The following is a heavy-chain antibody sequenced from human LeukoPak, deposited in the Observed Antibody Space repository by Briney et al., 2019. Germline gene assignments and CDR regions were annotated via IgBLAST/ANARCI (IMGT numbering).Heavy chain of an antibody. Sequence: SETLSLTCTVSGGSISSYYWSWIRQPPGKGLEWIGYIYYSGNTNYNPSLKSRVTISADTSKNQFSLKLSSVTAADTAVYYCARLWSEGNWENWFDPWGQGTLVTVSS. CDR3: ARLWSEGNWENWFDP. V-gene: IGHV4-59*01. J-gene: IGHJ5*02. CDR2: IYYSGNT. CDR1: GGSISSYY. D-gene: IGHD3-3*01.